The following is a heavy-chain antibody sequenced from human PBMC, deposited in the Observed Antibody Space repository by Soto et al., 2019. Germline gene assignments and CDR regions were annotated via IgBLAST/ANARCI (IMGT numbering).Heavy chain of an antibody. D-gene: IGHD4-17*01. J-gene: IGHJ4*02. Sequence: SVKVSCKASGGTFSSYAISWVRQAPGQGLEWMGGIIPIFGTANYAQKFQGRVTITADESTSTAYMELSSLRSEDTAVYYCARDNPSPEDYGGNSGLDYWGQGTLVTVSS. CDR3: ARDNPSPEDYGGNSGLDY. CDR1: GGTFSSYA. CDR2: IIPIFGTA. V-gene: IGHV1-69*13.